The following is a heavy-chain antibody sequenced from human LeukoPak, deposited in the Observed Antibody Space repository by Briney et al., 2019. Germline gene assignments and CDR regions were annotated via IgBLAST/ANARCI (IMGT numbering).Heavy chain of an antibody. Sequence: QSGGSLRLSCAASGFTFSSYSMNWVRQAPGKGLEWVSYISSSSSTIYYADSVKGRFTISRDNAKNSLYLQMNSLRAEDTAVYYCARTYSSSWSTSLGPSFFDYWGQGTLVTVSS. D-gene: IGHD6-13*01. CDR2: ISSSSSTI. V-gene: IGHV3-48*01. CDR1: GFTFSSYS. CDR3: ARTYSSSWSTSLGPSFFDY. J-gene: IGHJ4*02.